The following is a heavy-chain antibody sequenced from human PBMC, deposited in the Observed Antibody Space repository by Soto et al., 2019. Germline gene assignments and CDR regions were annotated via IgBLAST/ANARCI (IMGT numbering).Heavy chain of an antibody. V-gene: IGHV2-5*02. J-gene: IGHJ4*02. Sequence: QITLKESGPTLVKPTQTLTLTCTFSGFSLSTSGVGVGWIRQPPGKALEWLALFYWDDDKRYSPSLKSRLTITKDTSKNQVVLTMTNMDPVDTATYYCAHRLVEREMATISGGFDYWGQGTLVTVSS. CDR1: GFSLSTSGVG. CDR2: FYWDDDK. CDR3: AHRLVEREMATISGGFDY. D-gene: IGHD5-12*01.